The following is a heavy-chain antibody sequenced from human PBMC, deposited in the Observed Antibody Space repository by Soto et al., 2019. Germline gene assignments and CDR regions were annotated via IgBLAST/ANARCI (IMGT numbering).Heavy chain of an antibody. CDR2: INSDGRTT. D-gene: IGHD3-22*01. Sequence: PGGSLRLSCAASGFTFSNYCMQWVRQAPGKGLEWVSRINSDGRTTIYADSVKGRFTISRDNSKNTLYLQMNSLRAEDTAVYYCARDRVESGYPEYFQHWGQGTLVTVSS. CDR1: GFTFSNYC. J-gene: IGHJ1*01. V-gene: IGHV3-74*01. CDR3: ARDRVESGYPEYFQH.